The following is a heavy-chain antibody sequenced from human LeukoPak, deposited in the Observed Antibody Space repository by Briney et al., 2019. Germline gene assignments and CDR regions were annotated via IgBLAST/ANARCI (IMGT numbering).Heavy chain of an antibody. V-gene: IGHV1-18*01. CDR2: ISAYNGNT. CDR1: GYTFTSYG. J-gene: IGHJ4*02. D-gene: IGHD6-13*01. Sequence: ASVKVSCKAPGYTFTSYGISWVRQAPGQGLEWMGCISAYNGNTNYAQKLQGRVTMTTDTSTSTAYMELRSLRSDDTAVYYCARGLAAAGNDLGSDYWGQGTLVTVSS. CDR3: ARGLAAAGNDLGSDY.